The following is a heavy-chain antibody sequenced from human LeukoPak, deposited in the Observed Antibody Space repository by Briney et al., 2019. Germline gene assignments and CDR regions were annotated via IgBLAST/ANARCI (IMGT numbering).Heavy chain of an antibody. D-gene: IGHD2-2*01. J-gene: IGHJ3*02. V-gene: IGHV4-59*01. Sequence: SETLTLTCNVSGGSISSYYWSWIRQPPGKGLEWIGYIYYSGSTNYNPSLKSRVTISVDTSKNQFSLKLSSVTAADTAVYYCARDAPYLDAFDIWGQGTMVTVSS. CDR2: IYYSGST. CDR1: GGSISSYY. CDR3: ARDAPYLDAFDI.